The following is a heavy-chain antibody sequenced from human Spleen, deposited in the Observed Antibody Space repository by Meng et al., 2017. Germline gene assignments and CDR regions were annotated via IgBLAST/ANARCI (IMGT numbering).Heavy chain of an antibody. D-gene: IGHD3-22*01. V-gene: IGHV4-4*02. Sequence: GPGLRKPSGTLPPPCAVPGGSIGSGNWWSWVRQPPGKGLEWIGEIYHSGSTNYNPSLKSRVTISVDKSKNQFSLKLSSVTAADTAVYYCARGHHYYDSSGYGGWGQGTLVTVSS. CDR1: GGSIGSGNW. CDR3: ARGHHYYDSSGYGG. J-gene: IGHJ4*02. CDR2: IYHSGST.